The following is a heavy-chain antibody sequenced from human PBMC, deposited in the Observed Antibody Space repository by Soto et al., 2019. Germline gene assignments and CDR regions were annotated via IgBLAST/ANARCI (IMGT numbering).Heavy chain of an antibody. J-gene: IGHJ4*02. D-gene: IGHD1-26*01. CDR3: AKDGGWELISFDY. V-gene: IGHV3-30*18. CDR2: ISYDGSNK. Sequence: ESGGGVVQPGRSLRLSCAASGFTFSSYGMHWVRQAPGKGLEWVAVISYDGSNKYYADSVKGRFTISRDNSKNTLYLQMNSLRAEDTAVYYCAKDGGWELISFDYWGQGTLVTVSS. CDR1: GFTFSSYG.